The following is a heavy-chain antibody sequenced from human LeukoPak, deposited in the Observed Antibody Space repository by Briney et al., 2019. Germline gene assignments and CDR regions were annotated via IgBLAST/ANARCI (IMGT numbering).Heavy chain of an antibody. V-gene: IGHV1-2*02. CDR2: INPNSGDT. J-gene: IGHJ6*03. Sequence: ASVKVSCKASGYTFTGYYMHWVRQAPGQGLEWMGWINPNSGDTKYAQKFQGRVTMTRDTSISTAYMELSSLRSEDTTVYYCARSRITMVRGVISPRDNNNYYYYYMDVWGKGTTVTISS. CDR3: ARSRITMVRGVISPRDNNNYYYYYMDV. D-gene: IGHD3-10*01. CDR1: GYTFTGYY.